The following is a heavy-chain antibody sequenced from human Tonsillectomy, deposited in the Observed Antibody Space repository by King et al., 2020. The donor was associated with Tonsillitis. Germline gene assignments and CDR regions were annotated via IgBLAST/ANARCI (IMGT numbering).Heavy chain of an antibody. J-gene: IGHJ4*02. D-gene: IGHD6-19*01. Sequence: VQLVESGGGLEQPGGSLRLSCAASGFIFSSYAMSWVRQAPGKGLEWVAGISGSGGSTDYSDSVKGRFTISRDRSKNTLYLQMSSLRAEDTAVYYCAKYGHSSCWYYFDYWGQGTLVTVSS. CDR1: GFIFSSYA. CDR3: AKYGHSSCWYYFDY. CDR2: ISGSGGST. V-gene: IGHV3-23*04.